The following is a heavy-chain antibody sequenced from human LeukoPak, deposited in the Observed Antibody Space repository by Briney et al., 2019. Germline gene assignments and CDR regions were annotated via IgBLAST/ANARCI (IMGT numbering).Heavy chain of an antibody. V-gene: IGHV3-74*01. J-gene: IGHJ4*02. CDR3: ARGGSDTAMAHDY. Sequence: GGSLRLSCAASGFTFSNHWMHWVRQAPGKGLMWVSRINRGGSRTDYADSVKGRFTISRDDAKNTLYLQVNSLRAEDTAVYFCARGGSDTAMAHDYWGQGTLVTVSS. CDR1: GFTFSNHW. CDR2: INRGGSRT. D-gene: IGHD5-18*01.